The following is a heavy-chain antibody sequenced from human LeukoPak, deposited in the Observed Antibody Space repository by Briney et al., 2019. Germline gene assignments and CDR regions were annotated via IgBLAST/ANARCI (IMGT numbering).Heavy chain of an antibody. CDR3: ARSYSSGPFDL. D-gene: IGHD6-19*01. Sequence: SETLSLTCTVSGDSIRSYYWNWIRQPPGKGLEWIGYIYYSGSTKYNASLKSRVTISLDTSNSQFSLKLRSMTAADTAVYYCARSYSSGPFDLWGQGTLVIASS. J-gene: IGHJ4*02. CDR1: GDSIRSYY. CDR2: IYYSGST. V-gene: IGHV4-59*01.